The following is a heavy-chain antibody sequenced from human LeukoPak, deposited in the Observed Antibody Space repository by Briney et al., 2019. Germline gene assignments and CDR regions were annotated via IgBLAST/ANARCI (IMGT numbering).Heavy chain of an antibody. CDR3: ARDRMVGATTGYYYYSMDV. CDR1: GFTVSSNY. D-gene: IGHD1-26*01. V-gene: IGHV3-53*01. Sequence: PGGSLRLSCAASGFTVSSNYMSWVRQAPGKGLEWVSVIYSGGSTYYADSVKGRFTISRDNSKNTLYLQMNSLRAEDTAVYYCARDRMVGATTGYYYYSMDVWGQGTTVTVSS. CDR2: IYSGGST. J-gene: IGHJ6*02.